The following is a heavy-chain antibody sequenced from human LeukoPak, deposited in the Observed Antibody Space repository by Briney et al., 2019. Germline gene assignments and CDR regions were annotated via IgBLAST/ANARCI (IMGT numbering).Heavy chain of an antibody. CDR1: GYSFTSYW. J-gene: IGHJ3*02. D-gene: IGHD3-22*01. V-gene: IGHV5-51*01. CDR2: IYPGDSDT. CDR3: ASWYYYDSSGPGNAFDI. Sequence: GESLKISCKGSGYSFTSYWIGWVRQMPGKGLEWMGIIYPGDSDTRYSPSFQGQVTISADKSISTAYLQWSSLKASDTAMYYCASWYYYDSSGPGNAFDIWDQGTMVTVSS.